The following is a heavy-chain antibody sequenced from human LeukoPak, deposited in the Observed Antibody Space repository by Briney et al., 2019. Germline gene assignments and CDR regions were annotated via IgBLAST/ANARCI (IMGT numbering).Heavy chain of an antibody. CDR1: GGSFSGYY. CDR2: INHSGST. J-gene: IGHJ4*02. Sequence: SETLSLTCAVYGGSFSGYYWSWIRQPPGKGLEWIGEINHSGSTNYNPSLKSRVTISVDTSKNQFSLKPSSVTAADTAVYYCARGSGWYGVIDYWGQGTLVTVSS. CDR3: ARGSGWYGVIDY. D-gene: IGHD6-19*01. V-gene: IGHV4-34*01.